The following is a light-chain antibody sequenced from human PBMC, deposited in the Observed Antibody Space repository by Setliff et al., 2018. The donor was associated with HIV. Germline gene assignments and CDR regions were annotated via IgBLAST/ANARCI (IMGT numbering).Light chain of an antibody. CDR1: TSNIGSNN. Sequence: QSALTQPPSASGTPGQRVTISCSGSTSNIGSNNVVWYSQVPGTAPKLLIYRNNRRPSGVPDRFSGSKSGTSASLAISGLQAEDQADYYCCSYTSSLTYVFGTGTKVTVL. J-gene: IGLJ1*01. CDR3: CSYTSSLTYV. V-gene: IGLV1-44*01. CDR2: RNN.